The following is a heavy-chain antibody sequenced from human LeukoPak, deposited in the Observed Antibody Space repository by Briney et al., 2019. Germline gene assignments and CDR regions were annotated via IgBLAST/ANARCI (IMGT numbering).Heavy chain of an antibody. V-gene: IGHV4-4*07. CDR2: IYTSGST. CDR3: VRFGYCSGGSCYSDY. Sequence: SETLSLTCTVSGGSISSYYWSWIRQPAGKGLEWIGRIYTSGSTSYNPSLKSRVTMSVDTSKNQFSLKLSSVTAADTAVYYCVRFGYCSGGSCYSDYWGQGTLVTVSS. CDR1: GGSISSYY. J-gene: IGHJ4*02. D-gene: IGHD2-15*01.